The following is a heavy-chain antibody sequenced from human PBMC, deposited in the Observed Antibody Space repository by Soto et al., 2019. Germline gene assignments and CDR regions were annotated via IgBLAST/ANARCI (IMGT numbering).Heavy chain of an antibody. D-gene: IGHD3-10*01. J-gene: IGHJ4*02. CDR1: GGSFSGYY. V-gene: IGHV4-34*01. Sequence: SETLSLTCAVYGGSFSGYYWSWIRQPPGKGLEWIGEINHSGSTNYNPSLKSRVTISVDTSKNQFSLKLSSVTAADTAVYYCARGVRITMVRGVIRLAYFDYWGQGTLVTVSS. CDR3: ARGVRITMVRGVIRLAYFDY. CDR2: INHSGST.